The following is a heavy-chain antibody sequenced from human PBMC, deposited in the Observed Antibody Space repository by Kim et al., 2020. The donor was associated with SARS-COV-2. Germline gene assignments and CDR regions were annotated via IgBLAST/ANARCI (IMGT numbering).Heavy chain of an antibody. Sequence: NDDKKLQGRVTRTTDTSTSTAYMELRSLRSDDTAVYYCARESGSSWFPDYWGQGTLVTVSS. J-gene: IGHJ4*02. V-gene: IGHV1-18*01. CDR3: ARESGSSWFPDY. D-gene: IGHD6-13*01.